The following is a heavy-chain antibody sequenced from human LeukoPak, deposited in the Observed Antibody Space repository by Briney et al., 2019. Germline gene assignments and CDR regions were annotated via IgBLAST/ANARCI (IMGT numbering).Heavy chain of an antibody. CDR3: ARNMQFVRRTVHTNWFDP. D-gene: IGHD6-6*01. CDR2: MSPSSGNT. Sequence: ASVKVSCKASGYSFTSYEINWVRQATGQGLEWMGWMSPSSGNTVYAQKFQGRVTMTRDTSISTAYMELTNLGSDDTAVYYCARNMQFVRRTVHTNWFDPWGQGTLVTVSS. CDR1: GYSFTSYE. J-gene: IGHJ5*02. V-gene: IGHV1-8*01.